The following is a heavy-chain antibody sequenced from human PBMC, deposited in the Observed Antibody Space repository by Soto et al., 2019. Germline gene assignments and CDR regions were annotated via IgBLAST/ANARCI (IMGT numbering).Heavy chain of an antibody. Sequence: QVQLQQWGAGPLRPLETLSLTCGVSGGSFSGYYWAWIRQSPGKGLEWIGVINDRGSINYNPSLKSGVSISVATSTNHYSLSLSFFTAAATAVYSSASEGHVILLVPACFWDLDPWSRGTRVPV. CDR1: GGSFSGYY. CDR2: INDRGSI. D-gene: IGHD2-8*02. CDR3: ASEGHVILLVPACFWDLDP. V-gene: IGHV4-34*01. J-gene: IGHJ2*01.